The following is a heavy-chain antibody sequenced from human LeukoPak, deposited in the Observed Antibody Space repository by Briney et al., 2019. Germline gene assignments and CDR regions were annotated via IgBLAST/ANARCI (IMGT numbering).Heavy chain of an antibody. J-gene: IGHJ6*03. CDR2: IIPIFGTA. V-gene: IGHV1-69*05. CDR3: ARASYDPRMGYYYYMDV. Sequence: ASVKVSCKASGGTFSSYAISWVRQAPGQGLEWMGGIIPIFGTANYAQKFQGRVTITTDESTSTAYMELSSLRSEDTAVYYCARASYDPRMGYYYYMDVWGKGTTVTVSS. D-gene: IGHD1-1*01. CDR1: GGTFSSYA.